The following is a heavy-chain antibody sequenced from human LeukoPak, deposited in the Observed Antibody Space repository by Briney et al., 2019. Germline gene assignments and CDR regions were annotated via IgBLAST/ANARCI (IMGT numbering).Heavy chain of an antibody. Sequence: GGSLTLSCAASGFTFSGSAMHWVRQASGKGLEWVGRIRSKANSYATAYAASVKGRFTISRDDSKNTAYLQMNSLKTEDTAVYYCTRGTLRASDAFDIWGQGTMVTVSS. V-gene: IGHV3-73*01. CDR3: TRGTLRASDAFDI. CDR2: IRSKANSYAT. D-gene: IGHD3-16*01. J-gene: IGHJ3*02. CDR1: GFTFSGSA.